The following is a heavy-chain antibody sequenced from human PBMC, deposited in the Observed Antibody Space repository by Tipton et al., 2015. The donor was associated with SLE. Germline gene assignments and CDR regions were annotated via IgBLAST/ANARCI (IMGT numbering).Heavy chain of an antibody. D-gene: IGHD6-13*01. CDR1: GFTFSSYA. Sequence: SLRLSCAASGFTFSSYAMHWVRQAPGKGVEWVAVISYDGSNKYYADSVKGRFTISRDNSKNTLYLQMNSLSAEDTAVYYCARVFLMSSSWYFFYYWGQGTLGSVSS. J-gene: IGHJ4*02. V-gene: IGHV3-30*04. CDR2: ISYDGSNK. CDR3: ARVFLMSSSWYFFYY.